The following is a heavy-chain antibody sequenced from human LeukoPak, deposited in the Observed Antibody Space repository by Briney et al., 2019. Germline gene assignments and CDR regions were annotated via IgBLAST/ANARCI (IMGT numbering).Heavy chain of an antibody. V-gene: IGHV4-34*12. D-gene: IGHD3-3*01. CDR3: ARVVFVSSDFFIF. CDR2: ILHNGST. CDR1: GGSFSDYC. Sequence: SETLSLTCAVYGGSFSDYCWSWIRQTPGKGLEWVGEILHNGSTDYNPSLKSRATISIDVSKNQFSLKLRSVTAADTAMYYCARVVFVSSDFFIFGGHGKM. J-gene: IGHJ3*01.